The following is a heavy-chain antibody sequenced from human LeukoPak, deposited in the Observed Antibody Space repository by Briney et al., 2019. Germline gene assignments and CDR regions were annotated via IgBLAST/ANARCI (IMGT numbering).Heavy chain of an antibody. CDR3: ARDGGSYSQADY. V-gene: IGHV4-39*07. J-gene: IGHJ4*02. D-gene: IGHD1-26*01. CDR1: GGSISSSSYY. Sequence: PSETLSLTCTVSGGSISSSSYYWGWIRQPPGKGLEWIGSIYYSGSTYYNPSLKSRVTISVDTSKNQFSLKLSSVTAADTAVYYCARDGGSYSQADYWGQGTLVTVSS. CDR2: IYYSGST.